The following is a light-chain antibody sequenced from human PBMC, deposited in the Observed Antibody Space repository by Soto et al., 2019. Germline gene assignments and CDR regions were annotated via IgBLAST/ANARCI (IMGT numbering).Light chain of an antibody. CDR3: QQYGSSGT. Sequence: EIVLTQSPGTLSLSPGERATLYCRASQSVSSSYLAWYQQKPGQAPRLLIYGASSRATGIPDRFSGSGSGTDFTLTISRLEPEDFAVYYCQQYGSSGTFGRGTKVDI. CDR1: QSVSSSY. V-gene: IGKV3-20*01. J-gene: IGKJ1*01. CDR2: GAS.